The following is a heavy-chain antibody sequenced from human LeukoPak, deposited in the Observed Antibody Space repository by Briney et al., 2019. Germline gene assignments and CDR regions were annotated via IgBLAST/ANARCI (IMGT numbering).Heavy chain of an antibody. J-gene: IGHJ4*02. D-gene: IGHD3-10*01. CDR2: IKQDGSDK. V-gene: IGHV3-7*05. CDR3: ASGGY. CDR1: GFTFSSYW. Sequence: GGSLRLSCAGTGFTFSSYWMSWVRQAPGKGLEWVATIKQDGSDKYYVDSVKGRLTISRDNAKNSLYLQMNSLRAEDTAVYYCASGGYWGQGTLVTVSS.